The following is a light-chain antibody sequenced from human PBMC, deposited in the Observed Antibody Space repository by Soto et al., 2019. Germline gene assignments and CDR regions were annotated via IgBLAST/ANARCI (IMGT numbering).Light chain of an antibody. Sequence: EFLLTQSPGTLSLSPGERVTLSCRASQSVTSSSLARYQQKPGQAPRLLIYGASSRATGIPNRFSGSGSGTDFTLTISSLEPEDFALYYCQQSATFGPGTKADVK. CDR2: GAS. CDR1: QSVTSSS. J-gene: IGKJ3*01. V-gene: IGKV3-20*01. CDR3: QQSAT.